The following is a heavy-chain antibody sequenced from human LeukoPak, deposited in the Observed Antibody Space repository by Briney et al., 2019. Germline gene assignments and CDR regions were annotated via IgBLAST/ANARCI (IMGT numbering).Heavy chain of an antibody. V-gene: IGHV3-33*01. CDR2: IWYEGSNK. D-gene: IGHD3-9*01. CDR3: ARGEYDILTGYIDH. Sequence: PGRSLRLSCAASGFTFNSYGMHWVRQAPGKGLEWVAVIWYEGSNKHYADSVRGRFTISRDNSKNMLYLQMNSLRAEETAVYFCARGEYDILTGYIDHWGHGTLVTVSS. CDR1: GFTFNSYG. J-gene: IGHJ4*01.